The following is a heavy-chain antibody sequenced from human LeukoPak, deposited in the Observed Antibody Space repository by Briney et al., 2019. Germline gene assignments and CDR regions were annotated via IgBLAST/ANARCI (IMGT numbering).Heavy chain of an antibody. J-gene: IGHJ6*03. CDR3: ARQVNSLYYYYYMDV. CDR2: IYPGDSDT. CDR1: GYSFTSYW. D-gene: IGHD2-21*01. V-gene: IGHV5-51*01. Sequence: GESLKISCKGSGYSFTSYWIGWVRQMPGKGLEWVRIIYPGDSDTRYSPSFQGQVTISADKSISTAYLQWSSLKASDTAMYYCARQVNSLYYYYYMDVRGKGTTVTVSS.